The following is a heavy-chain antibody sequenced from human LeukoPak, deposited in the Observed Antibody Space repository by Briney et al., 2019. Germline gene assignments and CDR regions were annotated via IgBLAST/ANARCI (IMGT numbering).Heavy chain of an antibody. J-gene: IGHJ3*02. CDR1: GYTLTELS. V-gene: IGHV1-24*01. CDR3: ATSRSLVGASGVGAFDI. Sequence: ASVKVSCKVSGYTLTELSMHWVRQAPGKGLEWMGGFDPEDGETIYAQKFQGRVTMTEDTSTDTAYMELSSLRSEDTAVYYCATSRSLVGASGVGAFDIWGQGTMVTVSS. D-gene: IGHD1-26*01. CDR2: FDPEDGET.